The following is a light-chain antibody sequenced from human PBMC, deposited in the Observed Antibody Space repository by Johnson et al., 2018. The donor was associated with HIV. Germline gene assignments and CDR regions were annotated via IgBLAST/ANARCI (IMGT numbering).Light chain of an antibody. CDR3: GTWDTSLNAFV. CDR1: SSNFGNDY. CDR2: DNN. V-gene: IGLV1-51*01. J-gene: IGLJ1*01. Sequence: QSVLTQPPSVSAAPGQKVTISCSTNSSNFGNDYVSWYQQLPGTAPKLLIYDNNKRPSGIPDRFSGSKSGMSATLAITGLQTGDEADYYCGTWDTSLNAFVLGTGTSVIVL.